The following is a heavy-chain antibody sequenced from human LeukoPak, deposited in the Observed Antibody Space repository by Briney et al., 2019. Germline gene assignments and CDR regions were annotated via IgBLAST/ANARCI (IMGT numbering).Heavy chain of an antibody. V-gene: IGHV3-15*01. CDR3: TTDAYYYDSSGYYLHFDY. J-gene: IGHJ4*02. CDR2: IKSKTDGGTT. CDR1: GFTFSNAW. D-gene: IGHD3-22*01. Sequence: GGSLRLSCAASGFTFSNAWMSWVRQAPGKGLAWVGRIKSKTDGGTTDYAAPVKGRFTISRDDSKNTLYLQMNSLKTEDTAVYYCTTDAYYYDSSGYYLHFDYWGQGTLVTVSS.